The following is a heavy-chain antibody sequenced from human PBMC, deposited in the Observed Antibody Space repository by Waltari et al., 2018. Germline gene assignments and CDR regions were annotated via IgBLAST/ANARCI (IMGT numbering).Heavy chain of an antibody. D-gene: IGHD3-22*01. Sequence: QVQLVESGGGVVQPGRSLRLSCAASGFTFSSYGMLWVRQAPGKGLEWVAVIWYDGSNKYYADSLKGRFTISRDNSKNTLYLQMNSLRAEDTAVYYCARDSSGYYYLGDAFDIWGQGTMVTVSS. CDR2: IWYDGSNK. CDR1: GFTFSSYG. V-gene: IGHV3-33*01. CDR3: ARDSSGYYYLGDAFDI. J-gene: IGHJ3*02.